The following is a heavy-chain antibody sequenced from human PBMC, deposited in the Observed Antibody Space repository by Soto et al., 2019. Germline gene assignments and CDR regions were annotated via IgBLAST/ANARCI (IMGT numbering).Heavy chain of an antibody. CDR3: ARVTGFWSGYYSDY. Sequence: GASVKVSCKASGYTFTGYYMHWVRQDTGQGLEWMGIINPSGGSTSYAQKFQGRVTMTRDTSPSTVYMELSNLRPEDTAVYYCARVTGFWSGYYSDYWGQGTLVTVSS. D-gene: IGHD3-3*01. V-gene: IGHV1-46*01. CDR2: INPSGGST. CDR1: GYTFTGYY. J-gene: IGHJ4*02.